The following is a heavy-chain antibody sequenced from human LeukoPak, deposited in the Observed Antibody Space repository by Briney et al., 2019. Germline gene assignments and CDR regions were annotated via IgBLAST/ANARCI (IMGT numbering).Heavy chain of an antibody. V-gene: IGHV3-7*03. J-gene: IGHJ4*02. CDR2: INSDGSEG. D-gene: IGHD3-22*01. CDR3: AKEVYYYDSSGKFDY. Sequence: GGSLRLSCAVSGFTFSGFWMSWSRQAPGKGLEWVASINSDGSEGYYADVVKGRFTISRDNAKNSLYLQINSLRAEDTAVYYCAKEVYYYDSSGKFDYWGQGTLVTVSS. CDR1: GFTFSGFW.